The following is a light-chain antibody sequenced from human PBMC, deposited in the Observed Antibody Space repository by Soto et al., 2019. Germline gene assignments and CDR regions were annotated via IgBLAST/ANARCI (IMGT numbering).Light chain of an antibody. CDR3: QVWDSSSDHRV. V-gene: IGLV3-21*04. CDR2: YDR. Sequence: SYELTQPPSVSVAPGKTATITCGGNNIGSKSVHWYQQKPGQAPVLVIFYDRVRPSGIPERFSGSNSGNTATLTISRVEAGDEAAYYCQVWDSSSDHRVFGGGTKLTFL. J-gene: IGLJ3*02. CDR1: NIGSKS.